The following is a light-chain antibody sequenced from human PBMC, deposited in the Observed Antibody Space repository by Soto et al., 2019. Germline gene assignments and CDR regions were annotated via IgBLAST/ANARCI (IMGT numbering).Light chain of an antibody. V-gene: IGKV3-15*01. CDR3: QQYNNWPPIT. CDR1: QSVRSN. J-gene: IGKJ5*01. Sequence: PGDRATLSCRASQSVRSNLAWYQQKPGQSPRLLIYGASTRATGIPARFSGSGSGTEFTLTISSLQSEDFAVYYCQQYNNWPPITFGQGTRLEIK. CDR2: GAS.